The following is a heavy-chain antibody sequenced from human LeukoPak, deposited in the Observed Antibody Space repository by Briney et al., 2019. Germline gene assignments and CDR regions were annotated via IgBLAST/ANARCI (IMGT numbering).Heavy chain of an antibody. CDR2: TDHSGRA. D-gene: IGHD3-10*01. V-gene: IGHV4-34*01. CDR1: GGPLSGYF. J-gene: IGHJ4*02. CDR3: ARVSYHHASGRASDY. Sequence: SETLSLTCAVYGGPLSGYFWTWIRQPPGKGLEWLGETDHSGRADYNPSLKSRLIISVDMSKNQFSLRLRSVTAADTAVYYCARVSYHHASGRASDYWGQGTLVTVSS.